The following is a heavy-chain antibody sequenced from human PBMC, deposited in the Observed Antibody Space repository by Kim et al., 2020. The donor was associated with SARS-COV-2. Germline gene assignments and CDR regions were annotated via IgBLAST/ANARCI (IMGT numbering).Heavy chain of an antibody. Sequence: GGSLRLSCAASGFTFGSYAMHWVRQAPGKGLEWVAVISYDGSNKYYADSVKGRFTISRDNSKNTLYLQMNSLRTEDTAVYYCASPRNLLGKDAFDIWGQGTMVSVSS. J-gene: IGHJ3*02. D-gene: IGHD2-8*02. CDR1: GFTFGSYA. CDR3: ASPRNLLGKDAFDI. V-gene: IGHV3-30-3*01. CDR2: ISYDGSNK.